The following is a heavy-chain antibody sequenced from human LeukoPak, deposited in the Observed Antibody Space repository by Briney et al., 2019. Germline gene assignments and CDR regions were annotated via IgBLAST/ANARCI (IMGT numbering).Heavy chain of an antibody. CDR1: GGSISSYY. CDR2: IYYSGST. CDR3: ASADIVGATYNLDY. V-gene: IGHV4-59*01. D-gene: IGHD1-26*01. J-gene: IGHJ4*02. Sequence: PSETLSLTCTVSGGSISSYYWSWIRQPPGKGLEWIGYIYYSGSTNYNPSLKSRVTISVDTSKNQFSLKLSSVTAADTAVYYCASADIVGATYNLDYWGQGTLVTVSS.